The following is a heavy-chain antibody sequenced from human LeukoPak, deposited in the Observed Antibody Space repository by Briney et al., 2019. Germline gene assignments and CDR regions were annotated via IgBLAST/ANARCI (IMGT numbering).Heavy chain of an antibody. J-gene: IGHJ3*01. D-gene: IGHD3-16*02. V-gene: IGHV3-23*01. Sequence: GGSLRLSCAASGFTFSGSAMSCVRQAPGEGLEWVSLISYSSANSYYTDTVRGRFTISRENSKDTLFLQMNSLRAADTAIYYCARDMQLSTWGLGTMVTVSS. CDR2: ISYSSANS. CDR3: ARDMQLST. CDR1: GFTFSGSA.